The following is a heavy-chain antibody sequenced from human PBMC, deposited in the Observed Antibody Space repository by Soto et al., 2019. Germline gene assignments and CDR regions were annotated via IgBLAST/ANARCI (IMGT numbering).Heavy chain of an antibody. Sequence: SETLSLTCTVSGGSIRSHYWTWLRQPPGKGLEWIGYIYSTGTTNYNPALKNRVTISKDTSKNQFSLRLTSVTAADTAVYYCARDYGDTSGYHPTYFDSWGQGTLVTVSS. D-gene: IGHD3-22*01. J-gene: IGHJ4*02. CDR1: GGSIRSHY. V-gene: IGHV4-59*11. CDR2: IYSTGTT. CDR3: ARDYGDTSGYHPTYFDS.